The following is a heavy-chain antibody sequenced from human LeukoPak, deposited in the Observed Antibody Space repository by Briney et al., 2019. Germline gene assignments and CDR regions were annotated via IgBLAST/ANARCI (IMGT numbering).Heavy chain of an antibody. D-gene: IGHD4-17*01. J-gene: IGHJ3*02. CDR1: RFTFSTYS. V-gene: IGHV3-48*01. Sequence: PVGSLRLSCVASRFTFSTYSMNWVRQAPGRGLEWVSYISSGSTNIYYKDSVKGRFIVSRDNAKNSLYLHMASLRAEDTAVYYCVRNDGDNAFDIWGQGTMVVVSS. CDR3: VRNDGDNAFDI. CDR2: ISSGSTNI.